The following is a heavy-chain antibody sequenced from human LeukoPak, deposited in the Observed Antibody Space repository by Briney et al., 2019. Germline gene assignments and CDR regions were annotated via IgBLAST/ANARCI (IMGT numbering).Heavy chain of an antibody. CDR3: ARDPRGIVGANHNWFDP. Sequence: PSETLSLTCTVSGGSLSSYYWSWIRQPAGRGLEWIGRIYASASTNYNPSLKSRVTMSVDTSKSQFSLKLISVTAADTAVYYCARDPRGIVGANHNWFDPWGQGTLVTVSS. CDR2: IYASAST. CDR1: GGSLSSYY. J-gene: IGHJ5*02. V-gene: IGHV4-4*07. D-gene: IGHD1-26*01.